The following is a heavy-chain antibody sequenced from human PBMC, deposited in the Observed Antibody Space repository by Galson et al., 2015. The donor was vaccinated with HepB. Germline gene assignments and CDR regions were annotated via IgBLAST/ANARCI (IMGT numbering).Heavy chain of an antibody. CDR1: GFAFSRYA. J-gene: IGHJ4*02. CDR3: AREGDPYDYWSALDY. D-gene: IGHD3-3*01. V-gene: IGHV3-23*01. CDR2: ISGSDDST. Sequence: SLRLSCAASGFAFSRYAMSWVRQAPGKGLEWVSAISGSDDSTYFTDSGKGRFSIFRDNSKNTLSLQMNSLRADDTAVYYCAREGDPYDYWSALDYWGQGTLVTVSS.